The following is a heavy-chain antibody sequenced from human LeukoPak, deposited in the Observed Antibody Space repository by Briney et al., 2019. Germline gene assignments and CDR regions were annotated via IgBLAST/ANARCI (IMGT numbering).Heavy chain of an antibody. D-gene: IGHD1-26*01. Sequence: GSLRLSCAASGFRVSINYMSWVRQAPGKGLEWVSVIYSSGGTYYTDSVKGRFTISRDNSKNTLDLQMNSVRAEDTAVYYCAAKGNGYSGSYVFAQWGQGTLVTVSS. J-gene: IGHJ4*02. V-gene: IGHV3-66*01. CDR2: IYSSGGT. CDR3: AAKGNGYSGSYVFAQ. CDR1: GFRVSINY.